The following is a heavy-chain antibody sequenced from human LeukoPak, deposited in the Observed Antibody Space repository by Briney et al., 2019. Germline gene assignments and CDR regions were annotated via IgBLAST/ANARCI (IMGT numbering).Heavy chain of an antibody. D-gene: IGHD6-19*01. J-gene: IGHJ4*02. CDR1: GFTFSSYS. Sequence: GVSLRLSCAASGFTFSSYSMTWVRQAPGKGLEWVSSISSSSSYIYYADSVKGRFTISRDNAKKSLYLQMNSLRAEDTAVYYCARVTVAGTWLDYWGQGTLVTVSS. CDR2: ISSSSSYI. CDR3: ARVTVAGTWLDY. V-gene: IGHV3-21*01.